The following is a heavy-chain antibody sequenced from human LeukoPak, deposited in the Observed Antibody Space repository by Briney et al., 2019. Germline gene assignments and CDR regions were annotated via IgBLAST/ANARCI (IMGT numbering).Heavy chain of an antibody. V-gene: IGHV4-31*03. Sequence: SETLSLTCTVSGGSISSGGYYWSWIRPHPGKGLEWIGYIYYSGNTYYSPSLKSRLTISIETSKNQFSLKLRSVTAADTAVYYCARGQDDYSSFYTWFDPWGQGTLVTVSS. CDR2: IYYSGNT. D-gene: IGHD4-11*01. J-gene: IGHJ5*02. CDR1: GGSISSGGYY. CDR3: ARGQDDYSSFYTWFDP.